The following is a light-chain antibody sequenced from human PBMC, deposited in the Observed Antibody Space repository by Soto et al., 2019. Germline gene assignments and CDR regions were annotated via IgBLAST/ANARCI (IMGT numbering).Light chain of an antibody. CDR3: SSYTTSSTLVV. V-gene: IGLV2-14*01. Sequence: QSVLTQPASVSGSPGQSITISCTGTNSDVGYYNYVSWYQQHPGKAPKLMIYEVSNRPSGVSNRFSGSKSGNTASLTISGLQAEDEADYYCSSYTTSSTLVVFGGGTKLTVL. J-gene: IGLJ2*01. CDR1: NSDVGYYNY. CDR2: EVS.